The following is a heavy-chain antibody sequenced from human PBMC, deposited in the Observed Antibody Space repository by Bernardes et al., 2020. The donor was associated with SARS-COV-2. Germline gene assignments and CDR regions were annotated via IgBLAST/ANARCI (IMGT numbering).Heavy chain of an antibody. J-gene: IGHJ6*02. D-gene: IGHD2-8*01. CDR1: GGSINYYY. CDR3: AKELAYGTTWRDYKYYFGMDV. V-gene: IGHV4-59*12. CDR2: VYYSGST. Sequence: SETLSLTCTVSGGSINYYYWSWIRQSPGKELEWIGYVYYSGSTDYNPSLRSRVTISVDTSKNQFSLRLTSVTAADTAVYYCAKELAYGTTWRDYKYYFGMDVWGQGTTVTVSS.